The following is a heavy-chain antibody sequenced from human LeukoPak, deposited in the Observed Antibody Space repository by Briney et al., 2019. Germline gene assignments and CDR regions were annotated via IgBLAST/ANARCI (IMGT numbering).Heavy chain of an antibody. CDR3: AKSHSSVFTIFGVVIRDFDY. CDR2: ISGSGGST. D-gene: IGHD3-3*01. CDR1: GFTFSSYA. V-gene: IGHV3-23*01. J-gene: IGHJ4*02. Sequence: PGGSLRLSCAASGFTFSSYAMSWVRQAPGKGLEWVSAISGSGGSTYYADSVKGRFTISRDNSKNTLYLQMNSLRAEDTAVYYCAKSHSSVFTIFGVVIRDFDYWGQGTLVTVSS.